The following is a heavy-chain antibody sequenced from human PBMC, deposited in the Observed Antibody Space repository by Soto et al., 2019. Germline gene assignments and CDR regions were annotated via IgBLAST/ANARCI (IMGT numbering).Heavy chain of an antibody. D-gene: IGHD6-13*01. V-gene: IGHV3-23*01. Sequence: EVQRLESGGGLVQPGGSLRLSCAAAGFDFSAYAMSWVCQAPGKGLEWVSAITGRGDTTDYADSVKGRFTISRDNSKNTLYLQMNSLRAEDTAVYYCAKDLGAAGAFDYWGQGTLVTVSS. CDR2: ITGRGDTT. CDR1: GFDFSAYA. CDR3: AKDLGAAGAFDY. J-gene: IGHJ4*02.